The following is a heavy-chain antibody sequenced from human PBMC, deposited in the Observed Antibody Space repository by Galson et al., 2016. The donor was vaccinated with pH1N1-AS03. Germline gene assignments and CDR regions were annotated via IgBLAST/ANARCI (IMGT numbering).Heavy chain of an antibody. CDR1: GFTVSSNY. J-gene: IGHJ4*02. D-gene: IGHD2-15*01. Sequence: SLRLSCAVSGFTVSSNYMTWVRQAPGKGLEWVSLIHAGGSTNYADSVKGRFTISRDNSKNMVFLQMNSLRAEDTAVYYCAKDLCSCAVCHYFDYWGQGTLVTVSS. CDR3: AKDLCSCAVCHYFDY. V-gene: IGHV3-66*01. CDR2: IHAGGST.